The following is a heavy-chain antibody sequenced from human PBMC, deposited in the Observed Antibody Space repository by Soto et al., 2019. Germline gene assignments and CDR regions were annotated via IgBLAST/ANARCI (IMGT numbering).Heavy chain of an antibody. V-gene: IGHV3-30-3*01. CDR2: ISYDGSNK. Sequence: QVQLVESGGGVVQPGRSLRLSCAASGFTFSSYAMHWVRQAPGKGLEWVAVISYDGSNKYYADSVKGRFTISRDNSKNTRYLQMNSLRAEDTAVYYCAGGPRAQLLLYGMDVWGQGTTVTVSS. J-gene: IGHJ6*02. CDR1: GFTFSSYA. CDR3: AGGPRAQLLLYGMDV. D-gene: IGHD2-2*01.